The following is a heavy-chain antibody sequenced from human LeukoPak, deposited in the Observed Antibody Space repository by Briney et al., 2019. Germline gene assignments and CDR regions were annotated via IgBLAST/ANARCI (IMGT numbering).Heavy chain of an antibody. CDR1: GGSISSGGYY. J-gene: IGHJ6*03. V-gene: IGHV4-30-2*01. D-gene: IGHD1-1*01. Sequence: SQTLSLTCTVSGGSISSGGYYWSWIRQPPGKGLEWIGEINHSGSTNYNPSLKSRVTISVDTSKNQFSLKLSSVTAADTAVYYCARAIWSYMDVWGKGTTVTVSS. CDR3: ARAIWSYMDV. CDR2: INHSGST.